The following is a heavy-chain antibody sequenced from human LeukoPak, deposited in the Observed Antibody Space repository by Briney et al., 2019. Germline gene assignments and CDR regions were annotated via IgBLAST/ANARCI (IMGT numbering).Heavy chain of an antibody. CDR2: IYPGDSDT. D-gene: IGHD2/OR15-2a*01. Sequence: GESLQISCQGSGSTFSSYWIGWVRQMPGKGLEWMGIIYPGDSDTRYSPSFQGQVTISVDKSISTAYLQWSSLKASDTAMYYCARGEYYSDYWGQGTLVTVSS. CDR3: ARGEYYSDY. J-gene: IGHJ4*02. CDR1: GSTFSSYW. V-gene: IGHV5-51*01.